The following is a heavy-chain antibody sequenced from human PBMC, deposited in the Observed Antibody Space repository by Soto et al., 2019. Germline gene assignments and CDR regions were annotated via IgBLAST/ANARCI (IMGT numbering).Heavy chain of an antibody. V-gene: IGHV3-15*01. CDR1: GFTFSNAW. D-gene: IGHD2-2*01. J-gene: IGHJ3*02. Sequence: GGSLRLSCAASGFTFSNAWMSWVRQAPGKGLEWVGRIKSKTDGGTTDYAAPVKGRFTISRDDSKNTLYLQMNSLKTEDTAVYYCTTGSRYIVVVPAAPNAFDIWGQGTMVTVSS. CDR2: IKSKTDGGTT. CDR3: TTGSRYIVVVPAAPNAFDI.